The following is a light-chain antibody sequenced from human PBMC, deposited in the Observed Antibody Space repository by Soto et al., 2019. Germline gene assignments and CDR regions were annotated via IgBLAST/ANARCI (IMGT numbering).Light chain of an antibody. CDR1: QSVTSW. CDR3: QEYNSYS. J-gene: IGKJ1*01. CDR2: DAS. V-gene: IGKV1-5*01. Sequence: DIQMTQSPSTLSSSVGDRVIITCRASQSVTSWLAWYQQKPGKAPKLLIYDASTLESGVPSRFSGSGSGTAFTLTISSLQPDDFATYYCQEYNSYSFGQGTKVEIK.